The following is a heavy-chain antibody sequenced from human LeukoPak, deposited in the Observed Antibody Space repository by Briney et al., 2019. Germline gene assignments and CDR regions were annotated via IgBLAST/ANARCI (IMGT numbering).Heavy chain of an antibody. D-gene: IGHD2-8*01. J-gene: IGHJ4*02. CDR3: ATMYIGYCSDGVCYDTDY. CDR1: GYILTELS. Sequence: ASVKVSCKVSGYILTELSLHWVRQTPGKGLEWMGGFNPGDGATLYAQKFKGRVTMTEDTSSDTAYMELSSLRSEDTAVYYCATMYIGYCSDGVCYDTDYWGQGTLITVSS. CDR2: FNPGDGAT. V-gene: IGHV1-24*01.